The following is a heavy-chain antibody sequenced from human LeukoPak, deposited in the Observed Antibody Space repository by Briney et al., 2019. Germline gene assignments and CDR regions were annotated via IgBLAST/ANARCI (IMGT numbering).Heavy chain of an antibody. V-gene: IGHV3-23*01. CDR2: ISGSGGST. J-gene: IGHJ3*02. D-gene: IGHD1-26*01. CDR1: GFTFNSYA. CDR3: AKVWAEWELLGAFDI. Sequence: GGSLRLSCAASGFTFNSYAMSWVRQAPGKGLEWVSAISGSGGSTYYADSVKGRFTISRDNSKNTLYLQMNSLRAEDTAVYYCAKVWAEWELLGAFDIWGQGTMVTVSS.